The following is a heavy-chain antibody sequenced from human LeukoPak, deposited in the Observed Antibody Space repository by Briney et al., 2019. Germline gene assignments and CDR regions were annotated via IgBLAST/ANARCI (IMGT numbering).Heavy chain of an antibody. Sequence: GGSLRLSCAASGFTFSSYWMSWVGQAPGKGLEWVAAISGSGGSTYYADSVKGRFTITRDNSKNTLYLQMNSLRAEDTAVYYCAKDKRFLEFYSDYWGQGTLVTVSS. D-gene: IGHD3-3*01. CDR3: AKDKRFLEFYSDY. J-gene: IGHJ4*02. V-gene: IGHV3-23*01. CDR1: GFTFSSYW. CDR2: ISGSGGST.